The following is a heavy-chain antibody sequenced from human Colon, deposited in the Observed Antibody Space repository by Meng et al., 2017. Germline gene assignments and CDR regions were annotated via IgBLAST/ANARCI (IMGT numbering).Heavy chain of an antibody. CDR3: ARERVRELGLFDS. J-gene: IGHJ4*02. Sequence: DLVLVLFLPSGTLSLAGVVACDSIAHSRWGRWLRQAPGKGPEWIGEISNSYKTVYSPSLKSRVRISLDKSNNQFSLTLTSVTAADTAVYYCARERVRELGLFDSWGQGILVTVSS. CDR1: CDSIAHSRW. V-gene: IGHV4-4*02. CDR2: ISNSYKT. D-gene: IGHD1-7*01.